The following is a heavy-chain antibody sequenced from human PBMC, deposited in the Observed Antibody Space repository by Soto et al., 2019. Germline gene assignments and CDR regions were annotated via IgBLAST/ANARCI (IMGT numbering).Heavy chain of an antibody. CDR2: ISIYNGNT. CDR3: ARHYYDFWSGYYIPGAWFDP. V-gene: IGHV1-18*01. J-gene: IGHJ5*02. Sequence: ASVKVSCKASGYTFSSYGISWVRQAPGQCLEWMGWISIYNGNTNYAQKLQGRVTMTTDTSTSTAYMELRSLRSDDTAVYYCARHYYDFWSGYYIPGAWFDPWGQGTLVTVSS. D-gene: IGHD3-3*01. CDR1: GYTFSSYG.